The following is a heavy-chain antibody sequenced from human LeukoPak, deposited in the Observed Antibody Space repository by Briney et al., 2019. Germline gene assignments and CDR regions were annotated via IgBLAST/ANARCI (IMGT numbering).Heavy chain of an antibody. D-gene: IGHD4-17*01. Sequence: PSETLSLTCTVSGGSISSSSYYWGWIRQPPGKGLEWIGSIYYSGSTNYNPSLKSRVTISVDTSKNQFSLKLSSVTAADTAVYYCARGRAAINTVTINYYYYGMDVWGQGTTVTVSS. CDR3: ARGRAAINTVTINYYYYGMDV. J-gene: IGHJ6*02. CDR1: GGSISSSSYY. CDR2: IYYSGST. V-gene: IGHV4-39*07.